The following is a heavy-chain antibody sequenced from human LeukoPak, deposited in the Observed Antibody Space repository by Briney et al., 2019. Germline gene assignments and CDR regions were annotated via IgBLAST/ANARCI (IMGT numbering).Heavy chain of an antibody. D-gene: IGHD6-13*01. Sequence: HPGGSLRLSCAASGFTFSSYAMSSVRQAAGKGLEWVSAISGGGGSTNYADSVKGRFTISRDNAKNSLYLQMNSLRAEDTAVYYCARGALAAAGTWFDPWGQGTLVTVSS. CDR2: ISGGGGST. V-gene: IGHV3-23*01. CDR1: GFTFSSYA. J-gene: IGHJ5*02. CDR3: ARGALAAAGTWFDP.